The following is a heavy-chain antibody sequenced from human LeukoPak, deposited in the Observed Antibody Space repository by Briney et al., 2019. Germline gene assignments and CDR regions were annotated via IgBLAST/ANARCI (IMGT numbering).Heavy chain of an antibody. CDR3: ASGYYYDSSGYLDY. CDR2: ISYDGSNK. Sequence: GGSLRLSCAASGFTFSSYAMHWVRRAPGKGLEWVAVISYDGSNKYYADSVKGRFTISRDNSKNTLYLQMNSLRAEDTAVYYCASGYYYDSSGYLDYWGQGTLVTVSS. CDR1: GFTFSSYA. J-gene: IGHJ4*02. V-gene: IGHV3-30-3*01. D-gene: IGHD3-22*01.